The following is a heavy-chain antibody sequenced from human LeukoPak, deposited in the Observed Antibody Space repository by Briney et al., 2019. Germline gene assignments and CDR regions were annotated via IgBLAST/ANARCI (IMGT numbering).Heavy chain of an antibody. J-gene: IGHJ4*02. CDR3: ARDQRTFGGVIVPFYY. Sequence: PGGSLRLSCAASGFTFSSYWMSWVRQAPGKGLEWVAHIKQDGSDKYYVDSVKGRFTISRDNAKNALYLQMNSLRAEDTAVYYCARDQRTFGGVIVPFYYWGQGILVTVSS. V-gene: IGHV3-7*01. CDR2: IKQDGSDK. CDR1: GFTFSSYW. D-gene: IGHD3-16*02.